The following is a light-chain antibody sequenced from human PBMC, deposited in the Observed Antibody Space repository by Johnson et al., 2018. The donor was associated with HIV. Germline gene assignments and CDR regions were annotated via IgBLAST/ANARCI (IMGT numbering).Light chain of an antibody. J-gene: IGLJ1*01. CDR3: GTWDTSLSAYV. CDR1: SSNIGNND. V-gene: IGLV1-51*02. CDR2: ENN. Sequence: QSVLTQPPSVSAAPGQKVTISCSGSSSNIGNNDVSWYQQLPGTAPKLLMYENNKRPSGIPDRFSGSKSGTSATLAITGLQAGDEADYYCGTWDTSLSAYVFGTGTKVTVL.